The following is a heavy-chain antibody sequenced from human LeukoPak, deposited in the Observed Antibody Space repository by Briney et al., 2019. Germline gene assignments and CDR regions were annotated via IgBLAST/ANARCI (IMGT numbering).Heavy chain of an antibody. Sequence: SETLSLTCTVSGASVSSGDYYWSWIRQPPGKGLEWIEYFYYSGSTYYNPSLKSRITISVDTSKNQFSLKLTSVTAADTAVYYCASSIAARVYWGPGTPVTVSS. CDR2: FYYSGST. CDR1: GASVSSGDYY. V-gene: IGHV4-30-4*08. CDR3: ASSIAARVY. D-gene: IGHD6-6*01. J-gene: IGHJ4*02.